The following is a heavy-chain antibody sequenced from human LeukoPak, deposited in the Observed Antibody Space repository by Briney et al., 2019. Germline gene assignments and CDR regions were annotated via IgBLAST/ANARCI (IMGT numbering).Heavy chain of an antibody. J-gene: IGHJ4*02. CDR3: ARRDGAVALY. CDR1: GGSFSGYY. D-gene: IGHD6-19*01. Sequence: SETLSLTCAVYGGSFSGYYWSWIRQPPGKGLEWIGEINHSGSTYYNPSLKSRVTISVDTSKNQFSLKLSSVTAADTAVYYCARRDGAVALYWGQGTLVTVSS. V-gene: IGHV4-34*01. CDR2: INHSGST.